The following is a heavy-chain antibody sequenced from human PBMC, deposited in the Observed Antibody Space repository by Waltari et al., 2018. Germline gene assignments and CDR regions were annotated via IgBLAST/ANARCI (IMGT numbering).Heavy chain of an antibody. CDR1: GFTVSSNY. V-gene: IGHV3-53*01. Sequence: EVQLVESGGGLIQPGGSLRLSCAASGFTVSSNYMSWVRQAPGKGREWVSVSYSGGSTDYADSVKGRFTISRDNSKNTLYLQMNSLRAEDTAVYYCAREDPSYWYFDLWGRGTLVTVSS. CDR3: AREDPSYWYFDL. CDR2: SYSGGST. J-gene: IGHJ2*01.